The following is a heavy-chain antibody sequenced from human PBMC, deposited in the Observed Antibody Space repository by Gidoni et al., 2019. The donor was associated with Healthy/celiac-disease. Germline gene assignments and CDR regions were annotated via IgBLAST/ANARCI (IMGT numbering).Heavy chain of an antibody. CDR3: ARSPRGTSGRHPHFGLYDFDY. D-gene: IGHD2-2*01. V-gene: IGHV4-31*03. CDR2: IYYIWRT. Sequence: QVQLQESGPGLLQPSQTLYLTCTVSGGSISSGGYYWSWILQHPGTGLELIGYIYYIWRTYYHPSLKCRVTISVDPSKNQFSLNLSSVTAADTAVYYCARSPRGTSGRHPHFGLYDFDYWGQGTLVTVSS. CDR1: GGSISSGGYY. J-gene: IGHJ4*02.